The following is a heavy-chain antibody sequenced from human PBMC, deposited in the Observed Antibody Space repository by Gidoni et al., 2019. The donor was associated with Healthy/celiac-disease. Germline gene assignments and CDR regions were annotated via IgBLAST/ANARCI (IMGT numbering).Heavy chain of an antibody. V-gene: IGHV3-64*02. CDR1: GFTFSSYA. J-gene: IGHJ3*02. CDR2: ISSNGGST. CDR3: ARGDAFDI. Sequence: EVQLVESGEGLVQPGGSLRLSCAASGFTFSSYAMHWVRQAPGKGLEYVSAISSNGGSTYYADSVKGRFTISRDNSKNTLYLQMGSLRAEDMAVYYCARGDAFDIWGQGTMVTVSS.